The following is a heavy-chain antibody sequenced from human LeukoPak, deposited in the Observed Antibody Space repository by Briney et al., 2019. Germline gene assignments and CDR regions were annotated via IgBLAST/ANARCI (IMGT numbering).Heavy chain of an antibody. CDR1: GGSISSSSYY. Sequence: SETLSLTCTVSGGSISSSSYYWGWIRQPPGKGLEWIGSIYYSGSTYYNPSLKSRVTISVDTSKNQFSLKLSSVTAADTAVYYRARTFSIVVVNFDYWGQGTLVTVSS. D-gene: IGHD3-22*01. CDR3: ARTFSIVVVNFDY. V-gene: IGHV4-39*01. CDR2: IYYSGST. J-gene: IGHJ4*02.